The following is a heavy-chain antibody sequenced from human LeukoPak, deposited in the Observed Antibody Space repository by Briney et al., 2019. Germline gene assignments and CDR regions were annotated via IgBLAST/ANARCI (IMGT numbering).Heavy chain of an antibody. V-gene: IGHV3-23*01. J-gene: IGHJ5*02. CDR1: GFTFSNYA. CDR3: AKVGGQIDALYNGFDP. CDR2: ISGSGGST. D-gene: IGHD3-16*01. Sequence: ALRLSCAASGFTFSNYAMKLVRQAPGTGLKWVSTISGSGGSTYYADSVKGRFTISRDNSKNTLYLQMDSLRAGDTAVYYWAKVGGQIDALYNGFDPWGQGTLVTVSS.